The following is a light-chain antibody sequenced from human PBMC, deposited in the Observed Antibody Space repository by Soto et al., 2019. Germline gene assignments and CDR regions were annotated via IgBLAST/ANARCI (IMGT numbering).Light chain of an antibody. V-gene: IGLV2-14*01. CDR2: DVS. CDR3: CSYTTSSTVV. Sequence: QSTLTQPASVSGSPGQSITISCTGTSSDVGAYNYVSWYQQYPGKAPKVMIYDVSNRPSGVSNRFSGSKSGNTASLTISGLQAEDEAVYYCCSYTTSSTVVFSGGTQLTVL. CDR1: SSDVGAYNY. J-gene: IGLJ2*01.